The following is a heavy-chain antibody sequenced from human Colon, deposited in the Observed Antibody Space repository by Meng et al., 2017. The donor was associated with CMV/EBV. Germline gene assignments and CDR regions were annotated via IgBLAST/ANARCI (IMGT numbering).Heavy chain of an antibody. CDR3: ARDLTSGYGAHWDY. Sequence: ASVKVSCKASGYTFTGYYMHWVRQAPGQGLEWMGWINPNSGGTNYAQKFQGRVTMTRDTSISTAYMELSRLRSDDTAVYYCARDLTSGYGAHWDYWGQGTLVTVSS. V-gene: IGHV1-2*02. CDR1: GYTFTGYY. J-gene: IGHJ4*02. D-gene: IGHD3-22*01. CDR2: INPNSGGT.